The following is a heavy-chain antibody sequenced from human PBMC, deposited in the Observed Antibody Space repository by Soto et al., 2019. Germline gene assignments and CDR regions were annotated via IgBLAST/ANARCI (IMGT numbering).Heavy chain of an antibody. CDR1: GFTFSSYW. CDR3: ARGPDGVVVAAIWDFDY. J-gene: IGHJ4*02. D-gene: IGHD2-15*01. V-gene: IGHV3-7*03. Sequence: GGSLRLSCAASGFTFSSYWMSCVRQAPGKGLEWVANIKQDGSEKYYVDSVKGRFTISRDNAKNSLYLQMNSLRAEDTAAYYCARGPDGVVVAAIWDFDYWGQGTLVTVSS. CDR2: IKQDGSEK.